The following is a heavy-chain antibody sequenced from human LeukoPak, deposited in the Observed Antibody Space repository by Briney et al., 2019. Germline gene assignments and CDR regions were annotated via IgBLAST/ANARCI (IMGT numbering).Heavy chain of an antibody. CDR3: ARGGPTYYYDSSGYYYPFDY. CDR1: GGSISSGGYY. V-gene: IGHV4-31*03. J-gene: IGHJ4*02. D-gene: IGHD3-22*01. Sequence: SQTLSLTCTVSGGSISSGGYYWSWIRRHPGKGLEWIGYIYYSGSTYYNPSLKSRVTISVDTSRNQFSLKLSSVAAADTAVYYCARGGPTYYYDSSGYYYPFDYWGQGTLVTVSS. CDR2: IYYSGST.